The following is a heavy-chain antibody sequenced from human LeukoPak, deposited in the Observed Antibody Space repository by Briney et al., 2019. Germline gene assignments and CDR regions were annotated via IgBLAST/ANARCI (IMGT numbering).Heavy chain of an antibody. J-gene: IGHJ6*03. D-gene: IGHD2/OR15-2a*01. V-gene: IGHV3-30*02. CDR2: IRSDGSK. CDR3: ARAGTTWYYYYMDV. Sequence: GGSLRLSCAGSGFSFSSYGMHWVRQAPGKGLEWMAFIRSDGSKYYADSVKGRFTISRDNSKNTLYLQMNSLRAEDTAVYYCARAGTTWYYYYMDVWGKGTTVTVSS. CDR1: GFSFSSYG.